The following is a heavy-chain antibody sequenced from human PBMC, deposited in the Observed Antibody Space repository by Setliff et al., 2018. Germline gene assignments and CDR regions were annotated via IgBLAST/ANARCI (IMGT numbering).Heavy chain of an antibody. J-gene: IGHJ6*02. CDR3: ARFTGTTPYYYGMDV. D-gene: IGHD1-7*01. CDR1: GGSFSDYF. V-gene: IGHV4-34*01. Sequence: SETLSLTCAVYGGSFSDYFWSWVRQPPGKGPEWIGEINHSGTTNYNPSLKSRVTISVDPSKNQFSLKLSSVTAADTAVYYCARFTGTTPYYYGMDVWGQGTTVTVSS. CDR2: INHSGTT.